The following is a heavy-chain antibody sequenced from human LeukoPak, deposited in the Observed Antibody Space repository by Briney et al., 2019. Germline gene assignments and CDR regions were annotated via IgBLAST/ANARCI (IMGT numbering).Heavy chain of an antibody. J-gene: IGHJ6*03. V-gene: IGHV3-48*01. CDR3: ARDDCSSTSCYLGYYYYYYYMDV. Sequence: TGGSLRLSCAASGFTFSSYSMNWVRQAPGKGLEWVSCISSSSSTIYYADSVKGRFTISRDNAKNSLYLQMNSLRAEDTAVYYCARDDCSSTSCYLGYYYYYYYMDVWGKGTTVTVSS. CDR1: GFTFSSYS. CDR2: ISSSSSTI. D-gene: IGHD2-2*01.